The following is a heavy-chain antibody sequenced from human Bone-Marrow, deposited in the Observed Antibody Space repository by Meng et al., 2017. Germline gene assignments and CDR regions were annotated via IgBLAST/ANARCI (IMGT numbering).Heavy chain of an antibody. CDR2: INAGNGNT. D-gene: IGHD3-9*01. CDR3: ARDDILTGYYFDYYYGMDV. V-gene: IGHV1-3*01. Sequence: ASVKVSCKASGYTFTSYAMHWVRQAPGQRLEWMGWINAGNGNTKYSQKFQGRVTITRDTSASTAYMELSSLRSEDTAVYYCARDDILTGYYFDYYYGMDVWGQGNTVTVSS. CDR1: GYTFTSYA. J-gene: IGHJ6*02.